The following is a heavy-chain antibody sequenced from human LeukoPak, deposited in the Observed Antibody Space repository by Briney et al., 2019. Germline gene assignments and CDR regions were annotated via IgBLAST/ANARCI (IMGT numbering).Heavy chain of an antibody. V-gene: IGHV5-51*01. Sequence: GESLRISCKGSGYSFTSYWIGWVRQMPGKGLEWMGIIYPGDSDTRYSPSFQGQVTTSADKSISTAYLQWSSLKASDTAMYYCASGYCSGGSCYSRFDYWGQGTLVTVSS. D-gene: IGHD2-15*01. CDR1: GYSFTSYW. CDR3: ASGYCSGGSCYSRFDY. J-gene: IGHJ4*02. CDR2: IYPGDSDT.